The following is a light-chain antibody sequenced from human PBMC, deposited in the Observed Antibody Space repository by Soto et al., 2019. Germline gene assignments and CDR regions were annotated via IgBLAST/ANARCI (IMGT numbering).Light chain of an antibody. Sequence: EIVLTQSPGTLSLSPGERATLSCRASQSVSSSYLAWYQQKPGQAPRLLIYGASGRATGIPDRFSGCGSGTDFTLTISRLEPEDFAVYYCQQYGSSPLFTFGPGTNLDIK. V-gene: IGKV3-20*01. CDR1: QSVSSSY. J-gene: IGKJ3*01. CDR3: QQYGSSPLFT. CDR2: GAS.